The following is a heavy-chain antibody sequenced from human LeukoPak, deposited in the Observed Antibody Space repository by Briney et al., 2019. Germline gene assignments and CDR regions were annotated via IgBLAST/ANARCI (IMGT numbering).Heavy chain of an antibody. CDR2: ISSRSDYI. CDR3: ARDTRSSYSYYGMDV. V-gene: IGHV3-21*01. J-gene: IGHJ6*02. D-gene: IGHD3-10*01. Sequence: GGSLRLSCAASGXTLSTYTMSWVRQAPGKGLEWVSSISSRSDYIYYADSVKGRFTISRDNAKNSLFLQMNSLRAEGTAVYHCARDTRSSYSYYGMDVWGQGTTVTVSS. CDR1: GXTLSTYT.